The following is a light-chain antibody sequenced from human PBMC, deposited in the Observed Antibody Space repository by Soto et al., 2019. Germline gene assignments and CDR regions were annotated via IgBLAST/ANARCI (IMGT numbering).Light chain of an antibody. J-gene: IGKJ1*01. Sequence: EIVLTQSPATLSLSPGEIATLSCRASQSVSGYLAWYQQKPGQAPRLLIYDASNRATGIPARFSGSGSGTDFTLTISSLEPEDFAVYYCQQRSNGPRTFGQGTKVEIK. CDR2: DAS. CDR3: QQRSNGPRT. V-gene: IGKV3-11*01. CDR1: QSVSGY.